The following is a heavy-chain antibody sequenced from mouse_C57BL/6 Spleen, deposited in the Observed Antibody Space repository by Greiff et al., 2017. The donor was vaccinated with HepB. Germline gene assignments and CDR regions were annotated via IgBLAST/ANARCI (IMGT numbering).Heavy chain of an antibody. J-gene: IGHJ3*01. D-gene: IGHD1-1*01. V-gene: IGHV1-69*01. CDR3: ASRGYGSSYGFAY. Sequence: QVQLQQPGAELVMPGASVKLSCKASGYTFTSYWMHWVKQRPGQGLEWIGEIDPSDSYTNYNQKFKGKSTLTVDKSSSTAYMQLSSLTSEDSAVYYCASRGYGSSYGFAYWGQGTLVTVSA. CDR1: GYTFTSYW. CDR2: IDPSDSYT.